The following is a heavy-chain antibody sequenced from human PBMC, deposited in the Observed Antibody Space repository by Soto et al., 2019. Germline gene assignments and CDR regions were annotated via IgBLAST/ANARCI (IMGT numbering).Heavy chain of an antibody. CDR3: GRDRVMRGNSYYYGMDV. CDR2: IIPKFSAP. J-gene: IGHJ6*02. CDR1: GGTFSNFA. Sequence: VLLEQSGAEVKKPGSSVKVSCKTSGGTFSNFAISWVRLAPGQGLEWMGVIIPKFSAPTYARKFQARVMITADESTSTAFMELSSLRSEDTAVYFCGRDRVMRGNSYYYGMDVWGQGTTVIVSS. D-gene: IGHD2-21*01. V-gene: IGHV1-69*12.